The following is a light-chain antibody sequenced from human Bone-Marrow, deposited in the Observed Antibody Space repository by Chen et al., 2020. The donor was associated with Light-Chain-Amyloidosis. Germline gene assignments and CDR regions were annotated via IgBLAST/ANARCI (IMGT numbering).Light chain of an antibody. V-gene: IGLV2-14*01. J-gene: IGLJ1*01. CDR2: EVT. CDR3: SSYTITNTLV. CDR1: SSDVGGDNH. Sequence: QSALTQPASLSASPGQSYTLSCTGTSSDVGGDNHVSWYQQHPDKAPKLMIYEVTNRPSWVPDRFSGSKSDNTASLTISGLQTEDEADYFCSSYTITNTLVFGSGTRVTVL.